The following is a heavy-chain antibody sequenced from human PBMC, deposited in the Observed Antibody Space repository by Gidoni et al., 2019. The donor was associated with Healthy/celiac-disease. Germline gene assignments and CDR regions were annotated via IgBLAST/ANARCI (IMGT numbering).Heavy chain of an antibody. V-gene: IGHV3-33*01. J-gene: IGHJ4*02. CDR1: GFTFSSYG. CDR3: ARGAGAVAGYYFDY. Sequence: QVQLVESGGGVVQPGRSLRLSCAASGFTFSSYGMHWVRQAPGKGLEWVAVIGYDGSNKYYADSVKGRFTISRDNSKNTLYLQMNSLRAEDTAVYYCARGAGAVAGYYFDYWGQGTLVTVSS. D-gene: IGHD6-19*01. CDR2: IGYDGSNK.